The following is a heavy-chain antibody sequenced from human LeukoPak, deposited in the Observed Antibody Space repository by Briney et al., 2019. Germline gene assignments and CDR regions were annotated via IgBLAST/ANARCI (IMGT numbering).Heavy chain of an antibody. Sequence: PSETLSLTCAVYGGSFSGYYWSWIRQPPGKGLEWIGEINHSGSTNYNPSLKSRVTISVDTSKNQFSLKLSSVTAADTAVYYCAKVARYCSSTSCPLVFDYWGQGTQVTVSS. CDR3: AKVARYCSSTSCPLVFDY. D-gene: IGHD2-2*01. V-gene: IGHV4-34*01. CDR1: GGSFSGYY. CDR2: INHSGST. J-gene: IGHJ4*02.